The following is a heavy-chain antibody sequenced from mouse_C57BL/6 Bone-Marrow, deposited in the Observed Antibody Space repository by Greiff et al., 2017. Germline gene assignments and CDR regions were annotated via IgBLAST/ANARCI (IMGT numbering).Heavy chain of an antibody. CDR1: GFTFSDYY. CDR2: ISNGGGST. V-gene: IGHV5-12*01. D-gene: IGHD1-1*01. J-gene: IGHJ3*01. CDR3: ARGSSSWFAY. Sequence: EVKLVESGGGLVQPGGSLKLSCAASGFTFSDYYMYWVRQTPEKRLEWVAYISNGGGSTYYPDTVKGRFTISRDNAKNTLYLQMSRLKSEDTAMYYCARGSSSWFAYWGQGTLVTVSA.